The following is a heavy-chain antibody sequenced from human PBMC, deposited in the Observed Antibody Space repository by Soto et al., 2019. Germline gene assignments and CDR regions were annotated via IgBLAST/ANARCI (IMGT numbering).Heavy chain of an antibody. CDR3: AREGRANILAYGMDV. V-gene: IGHV4-59*01. Sequence: SETLCLTCTVSGGSISSYCWSCIRQPPGKGLEWIGYIYYSGITNYNPSLKSRVTISVDTSKTQFSLKLSSVTAADTAVSYCAREGRANILAYGMDVWGQVTPVTVSS. CDR2: IYYSGIT. D-gene: IGHD3-9*01. CDR1: GGSISSYC. J-gene: IGHJ6*02.